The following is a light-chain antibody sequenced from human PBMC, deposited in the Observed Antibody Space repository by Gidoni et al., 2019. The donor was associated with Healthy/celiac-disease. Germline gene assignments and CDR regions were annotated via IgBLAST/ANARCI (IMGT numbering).Light chain of an antibody. V-gene: IGKV3-11*01. Sequence: EIVLTQSPATMSLSPGERATLSCRASQSVSSYLAWYQQKHGQAPRLLIYDASNRATGIPARFSGSWSGTDFTLTISSLEPEDFAVYYCQQRSNWPPTWTFGQGTKVEIK. CDR2: DAS. CDR1: QSVSSY. CDR3: QQRSNWPPTWT. J-gene: IGKJ1*01.